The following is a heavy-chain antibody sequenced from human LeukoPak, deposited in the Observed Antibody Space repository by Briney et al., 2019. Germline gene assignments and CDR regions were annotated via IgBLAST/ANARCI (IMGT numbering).Heavy chain of an antibody. J-gene: IGHJ4*02. Sequence: GGSLRLSCAASGFTFSSYGMSWVRQAPGKGLEWVSAISGSGGSTYYADSVKGRFTISRDNSKNTLYLQMNSLRAEDTAVYYCARGAILWFGELSPEGAFDYWGQGTLVTVSS. CDR1: GFTFSSYG. D-gene: IGHD3-10*01. CDR2: ISGSGGST. V-gene: IGHV3-23*01. CDR3: ARGAILWFGELSPEGAFDY.